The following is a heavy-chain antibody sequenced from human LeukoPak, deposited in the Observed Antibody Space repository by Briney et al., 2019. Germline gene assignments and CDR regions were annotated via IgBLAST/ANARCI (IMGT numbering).Heavy chain of an antibody. CDR2: MYLSGTT. Sequence: SETLSLTCTVSGDSINSLDLWSWVRQPPGKGLEWIGEMYLSGTTHSNPSVKSRVTISIDKSKNQFFLNLSSVTAADTAVYYCVGLVGRYSSGLYYYYFDYWGQGTLVTVSS. D-gene: IGHD3-22*01. CDR1: GDSINSLDL. CDR3: VGLVGRYSSGLYYYYFDY. J-gene: IGHJ4*02. V-gene: IGHV4-4*02.